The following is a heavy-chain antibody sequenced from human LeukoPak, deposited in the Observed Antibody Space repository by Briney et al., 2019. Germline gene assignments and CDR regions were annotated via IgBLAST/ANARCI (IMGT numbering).Heavy chain of an antibody. J-gene: IGHJ4*02. CDR2: INSDGSSA. D-gene: IGHD1-26*01. V-gene: IGHV3-74*01. CDR3: ARERSGSYIDS. Sequence: GGSLRLSCAASGFTFSSYWMDWVRQAPGKGLVWVSHINSDGSSATYADSVKGRFTISRDNAKNTLYLQMNSLRAEDTAVYYCARERSGSYIDSWGQGTLVTVSS. CDR1: GFTFSSYW.